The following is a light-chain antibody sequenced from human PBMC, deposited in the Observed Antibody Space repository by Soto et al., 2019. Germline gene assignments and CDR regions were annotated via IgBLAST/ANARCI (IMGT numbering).Light chain of an antibody. V-gene: IGKV1-39*01. CDR3: HRSYPIST. Sequence: DVQMTQSPSSLSASVGDRVTITCRASQSINNYLNWYQQKPGKAPKLLISDASSLRSGVPSRFTGSGSGTDFTLTINSLQPEDFATYYWHRSYPISTFGRGTKVDVK. CDR1: QSINNY. CDR2: DAS. J-gene: IGKJ1*01.